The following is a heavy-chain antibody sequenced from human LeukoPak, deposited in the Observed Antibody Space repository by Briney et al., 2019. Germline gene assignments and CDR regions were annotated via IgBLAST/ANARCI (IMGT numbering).Heavy chain of an antibody. CDR2: ISSSGST. J-gene: IGHJ4*02. Sequence: SETLSLTCAVSGGSVSGGNYYWTWLRQPPGTGLERLGFISSSGSTSYNPSLKSRVTMSLDTAKNQFSLKLSSVTAADTAVYYCARSWSGGNYGNFDYWGQGTLVTVSS. V-gene: IGHV4-61*01. CDR3: ARSWSGGNYGNFDY. D-gene: IGHD4-23*01. CDR1: GGSVSGGNYY.